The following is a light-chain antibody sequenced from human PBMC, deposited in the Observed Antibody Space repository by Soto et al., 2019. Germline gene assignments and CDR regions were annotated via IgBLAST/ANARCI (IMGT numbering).Light chain of an antibody. CDR1: SSNIGSNT. V-gene: IGLV1-44*01. J-gene: IGLJ2*01. Sequence: QSVLTQPPSASGTPGQRVTISCSGSSSNIGSNTVNWYQQLPGTAPKLLIYGNNNRPSGVPDRFSGSKSGTSASLAITGLQAEDEADYYCLSYDSSLSGSRVFGGGTKVTVL. CDR2: GNN. CDR3: LSYDSSLSGSRV.